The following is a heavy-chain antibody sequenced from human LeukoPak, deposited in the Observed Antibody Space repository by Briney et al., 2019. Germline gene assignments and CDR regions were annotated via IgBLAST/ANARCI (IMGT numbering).Heavy chain of an antibody. V-gene: IGHV3-33*01. CDR1: GFTFSNYG. CDR3: AGQETRAFDI. D-gene: IGHD5-24*01. CDR2: IWYDGNTK. J-gene: IGHJ3*02. Sequence: PGGSLRLSCGASGFTFSNYGMHWVRQAPGKGLEWVAVIWYDGNTKHYADSVEGRFTISRDNSRNTLYLQMNSLGAEDTAVYYCAGQETRAFDIWGQGTVVTVSS.